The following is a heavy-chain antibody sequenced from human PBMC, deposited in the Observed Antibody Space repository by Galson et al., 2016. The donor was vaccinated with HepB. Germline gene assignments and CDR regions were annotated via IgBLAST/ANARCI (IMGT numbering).Heavy chain of an antibody. J-gene: IGHJ4*02. V-gene: IGHV4-59*02. Sequence: SETLSLTCTVSGGSVRNYFWNWIRQAPGQGLEWIGYIFLSATEYSNTYNPSLQSRATISLDSSSYRVSLSLTSLTAADPAFYYCARDLRGDGLPFDYWGQGVLVTVSS. D-gene: IGHD5-24*01. CDR2: IFLSATEYSN. CDR3: ARDLRGDGLPFDY. CDR1: GGSVRNYF.